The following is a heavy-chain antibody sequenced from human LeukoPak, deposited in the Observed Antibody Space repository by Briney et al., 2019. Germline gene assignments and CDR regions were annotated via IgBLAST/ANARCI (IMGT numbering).Heavy chain of an antibody. CDR2: IKQDGSEK. V-gene: IGHV3-7*01. Sequence: GGSLRLSCAASGFTFSNYWMTWVRQAPGMGLEWVANIKQDGSEKYYVDPVKGRFTISRDKAKNSLYLQMHRLRAEDTAVYYCAREISSWYRTEGRFDPWGQGTLVTVSS. CDR1: GFTFSNYW. D-gene: IGHD6-13*01. J-gene: IGHJ5*02. CDR3: AREISSWYRTEGRFDP.